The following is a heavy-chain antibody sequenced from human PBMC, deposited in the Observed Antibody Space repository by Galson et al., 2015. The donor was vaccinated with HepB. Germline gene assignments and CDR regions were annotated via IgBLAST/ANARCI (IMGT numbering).Heavy chain of an antibody. CDR2: ISGSGGST. CDR1: GFTFSSYA. J-gene: IGHJ6*02. D-gene: IGHD3-10*01. V-gene: IGHV3-23*01. CDR3: ARGGVVVRGETYYYYYGMDV. Sequence: SLRLSCAASGFTFSSYAMSWVRQAPGKGLECVSAISGSGGSTYYADSVKGRFTISRDNSKNTLYLQMNSLRAEDTAVYYCARGGVVVRGETYYYYYGMDVWGQGTTVTVSS.